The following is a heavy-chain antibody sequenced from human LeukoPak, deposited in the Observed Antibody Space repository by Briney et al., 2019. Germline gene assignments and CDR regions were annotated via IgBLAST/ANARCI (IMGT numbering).Heavy chain of an antibody. J-gene: IGHJ4*02. Sequence: PEGSLRLSCAASGFTFSSYSMNWVRQAPGKGLEWVSSISSSSSYIYYADSVKGRFTISRDDAKNSLYLQMNSLRAEDTAVYYCAKDRDYGGNSGALDYWGQGTLVTVSS. CDR2: ISSSSSYI. CDR3: AKDRDYGGNSGALDY. D-gene: IGHD4-23*01. CDR1: GFTFSSYS. V-gene: IGHV3-21*01.